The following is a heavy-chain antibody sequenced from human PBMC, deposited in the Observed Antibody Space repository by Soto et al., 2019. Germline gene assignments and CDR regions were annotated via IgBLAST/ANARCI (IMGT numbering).Heavy chain of an antibody. D-gene: IGHD2-15*01. Sequence: GGSLRLSCAASGSTRRRNWMSWVRQAPGKGLEWLATIKTDASEKKYVDSVKGRFTVSRDNAKNSLYLQMDSLRAEDTAGYYCARDSGYVMVSSLNRYLDCRGRGPLVT. J-gene: IGHJ4*03. CDR2: IKTDASEK. V-gene: IGHV3-7*01. CDR1: GSTRRRNW. CDR3: ARDSGYVMVSSLNRYLDC.